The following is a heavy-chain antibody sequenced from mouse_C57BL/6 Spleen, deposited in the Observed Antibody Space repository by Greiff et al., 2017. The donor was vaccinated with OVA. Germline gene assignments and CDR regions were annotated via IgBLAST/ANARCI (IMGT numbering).Heavy chain of an antibody. CDR3: ARERTDWYFDV. CDR2: IYPSDSET. J-gene: IGHJ1*03. V-gene: IGHV1-61*01. CDR1: GYTFTSYW. Sequence: QVQLQQPGAELVRPGSSVKLSCKASGYTFTSYWMDWVKQRPGQGLEWIGNIYPSDSETHYNQKFKDKATLTVDKSSSTAYMQLSSLTSEDSAVYCCARERTDWYFDVWGTGTTVTVSS.